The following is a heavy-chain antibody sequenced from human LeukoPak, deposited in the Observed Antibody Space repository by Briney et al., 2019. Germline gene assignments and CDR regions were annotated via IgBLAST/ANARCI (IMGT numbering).Heavy chain of an antibody. Sequence: SETLSPTCAVYGGSFSGYYWSWIRQPPGKGLERIGEINHSGSTNYNPSLKSRVTISVDTSKNQFSLKLSSVTAADTAVYYCARGLTVTTRGYNWFDPWGQGTLVTVSS. CDR1: GGSFSGYY. CDR2: INHSGST. D-gene: IGHD4-11*01. J-gene: IGHJ5*02. V-gene: IGHV4-34*01. CDR3: ARGLTVTTRGYNWFDP.